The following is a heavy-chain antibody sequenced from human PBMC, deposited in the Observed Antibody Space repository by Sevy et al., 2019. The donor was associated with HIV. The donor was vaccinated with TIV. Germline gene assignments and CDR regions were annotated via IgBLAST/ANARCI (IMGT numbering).Heavy chain of an antibody. D-gene: IGHD3-3*01. CDR1: GYKFTTYW. V-gene: IGHV5-51*01. CDR2: IYPGDCDT. CDR3: ARQGQFGWFDP. J-gene: IGHJ5*02. Sequence: GESLKISCKGSGYKFTTYWIGWVRQMPGKRLEWMGIIYPGDCDTRYSPSFQGQVTISADKSISTTYLQLSSLEASDTAMYYCARQGQFGWFDPLGQGTLVTVSS.